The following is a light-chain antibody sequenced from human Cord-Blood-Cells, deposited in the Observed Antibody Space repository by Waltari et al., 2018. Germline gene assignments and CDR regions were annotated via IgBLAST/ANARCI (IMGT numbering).Light chain of an antibody. CDR2: EGS. J-gene: IGLJ2*01. CDR1: STGVGRYNL. V-gene: IGLV2-23*01. CDR3: CSYAGSSTHVV. Sequence: QSALTQPASVSGSPGQSITISCTGTSTGVGRYNLVSWYQQHPGKAPKLMIYEGSKRPSGVSNRFSGSKSGNTASLTISGLQAEDEADYYCCSYAGSSTHVVFGGGTKLTVL.